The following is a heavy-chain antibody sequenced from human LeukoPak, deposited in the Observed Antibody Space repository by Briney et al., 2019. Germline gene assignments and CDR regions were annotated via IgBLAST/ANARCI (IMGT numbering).Heavy chain of an antibody. CDR3: ARQDYVWGSYRYDS. CDR2: INHSGST. V-gene: IGHV4-34*01. Sequence: KPSETLSLTCAVYGGSFSGYYWSWIRQPPGKGLEWIGEINHSGSTNYNPSPKSRVTISVDTSKNQFSLKLSSVTAAGTAVYYCARQDYVWGSYRYDSWGQGTLVTVSS. D-gene: IGHD3-16*02. J-gene: IGHJ4*02. CDR1: GGSFSGYY.